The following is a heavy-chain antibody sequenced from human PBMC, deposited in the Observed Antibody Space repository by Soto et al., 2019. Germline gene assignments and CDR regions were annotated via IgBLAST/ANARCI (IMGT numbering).Heavy chain of an antibody. Sequence: EVQLVESGGGLVQPGGSLTLACAASGFTFSNYWMHWVRQAPGKGLVGVSRINSDGSSTTYADSVKGRFTISRANAKNTLYLEMNSLRAEYTAVYYCARRGAGFDIWGQGTMVTVSS. CDR2: INSDGSST. CDR1: GFTFSNYW. CDR3: ARRGAGFDI. J-gene: IGHJ3*02. V-gene: IGHV3-74*01. D-gene: IGHD6-19*01.